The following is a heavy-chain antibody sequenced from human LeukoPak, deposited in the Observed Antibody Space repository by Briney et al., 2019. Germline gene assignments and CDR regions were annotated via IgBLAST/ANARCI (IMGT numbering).Heavy chain of an antibody. V-gene: IGHV3-23*01. CDR3: AKQKLPPWYYGMDV. D-gene: IGHD2-15*01. Sequence: PGGSLRLSCAASGFTFSSYAMSWVRQAPGKGLEWVSAISGSGGSTYYADPVKGRFTISRDNSKNTLYLQMNSLRAEGTAVYYCAKQKLPPWYYGMDVWGQGTTVTVSS. J-gene: IGHJ6*02. CDR2: ISGSGGST. CDR1: GFTFSSYA.